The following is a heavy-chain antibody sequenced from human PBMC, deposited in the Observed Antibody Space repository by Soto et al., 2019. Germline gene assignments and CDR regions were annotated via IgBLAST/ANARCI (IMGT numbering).Heavy chain of an antibody. CDR3: ARRTPFYASGSSRFDP. D-gene: IGHD3-10*01. V-gene: IGHV4-39*01. CDR2: MDYSGDT. CDR1: GGSIANTDDY. Sequence: SETLSLTCNVSGGSIANTDDYWGWIRQPPGKGLEWIGTMDYSGDTKYNPSLKSRVTISVDTSNNQFSLRLTSVTSADTVVYYCARRTPFYASGSSRFDPWGQGALVTVSS. J-gene: IGHJ5*02.